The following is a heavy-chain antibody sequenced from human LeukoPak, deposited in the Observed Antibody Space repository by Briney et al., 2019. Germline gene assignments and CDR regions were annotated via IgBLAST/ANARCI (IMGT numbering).Heavy chain of an antibody. CDR1: GFTFSSYS. Sequence: GRSLRLSCAASGFTFSSYSMNWVRQAPGKGLEWVSSISSSSSYIYYADSVKGRFTISRDNAKNSLYLQMNSLRAEDTAVYYCAISWVTIFGVVVNWFDPWGQGTLVTVSS. CDR2: ISSSSSYI. CDR3: AISWVTIFGVVVNWFDP. J-gene: IGHJ5*02. D-gene: IGHD3-3*01. V-gene: IGHV3-21*01.